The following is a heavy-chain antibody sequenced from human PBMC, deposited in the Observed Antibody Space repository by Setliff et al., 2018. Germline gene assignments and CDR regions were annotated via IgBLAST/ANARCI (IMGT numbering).Heavy chain of an antibody. CDR1: GDSMRTNY. V-gene: IGHV4-59*08. D-gene: IGHD3-10*01. J-gene: IGHJ4*02. Sequence: PSETLSLTCTVSGDSMRTNYWTWIRQSPGKGPEWIGYIHYSGSSTYNPSLKSRVTISVDTSKNQFSLKLTSVTAADTAQYYCARRFTVSRGVDCFDLWGQGAQVTVSS. CDR2: IHYSGSS. CDR3: ARRFTVSRGVDCFDL.